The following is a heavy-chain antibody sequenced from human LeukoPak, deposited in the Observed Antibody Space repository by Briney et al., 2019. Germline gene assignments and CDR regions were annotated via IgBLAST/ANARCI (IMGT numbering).Heavy chain of an antibody. CDR2: INPNSGGT. CDR1: GYTFTGYY. J-gene: IGHJ3*02. V-gene: IGHV1-2*02. CDR3: ARGRSSSSGWYDTVAFDI. Sequence: ASVKVSCKASGYTFTGYYMRWVRQAPGQGLEWMGWINPNSGGTNYAQKFQGRVTMTRDTSISTAYMELSRLRSDDTAVYYCARGRSSSSGWYDTVAFDIWGQGTMVTVSS. D-gene: IGHD6-19*01.